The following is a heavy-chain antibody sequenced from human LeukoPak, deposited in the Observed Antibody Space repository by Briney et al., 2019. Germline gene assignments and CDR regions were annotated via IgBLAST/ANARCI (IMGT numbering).Heavy chain of an antibody. CDR3: ARDDGAGGPFDY. V-gene: IGHV3-66*01. CDR2: IYSGGST. Sequence: GGSLRLSCAVSGFTVSSNYMNWVRQAPGKGLEWVSVIYSGGSTYYADSVKGRFTISRDNSKNTLYLQMNSLRAEDTAVCYCARDDGAGGPFDYWGQGTLVTVSS. CDR1: GFTVSSNY. J-gene: IGHJ4*02. D-gene: IGHD3-10*01.